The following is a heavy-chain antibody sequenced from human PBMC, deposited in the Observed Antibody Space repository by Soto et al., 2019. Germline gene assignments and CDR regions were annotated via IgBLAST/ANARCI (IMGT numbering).Heavy chain of an antibody. V-gene: IGHV1-18*01. J-gene: IGHJ4*02. CDR3: ARDVLRYFDWYPFDY. D-gene: IGHD3-9*01. CDR1: GYTSTIYG. CDR2: ISAYNGNT. Sequence: ASVKVSCKASGYTSTIYGISWVRQAPGQGLEWMGWISAYNGNTNYAQKLQGRVTMTTDTSTSTAYMELRSLRSDDTAVYYCARDVLRYFDWYPFDYWGQETLVTVS.